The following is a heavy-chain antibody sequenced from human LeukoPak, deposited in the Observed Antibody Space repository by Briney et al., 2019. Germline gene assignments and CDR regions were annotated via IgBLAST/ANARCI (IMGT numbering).Heavy chain of an antibody. J-gene: IGHJ4*02. CDR3: ARVDKPRQVSH. CDR2: FDPEDGET. CDR1: GYTLTELS. D-gene: IGHD1-14*01. Sequence: ASVKVSCKVSGYTLTELSMHWVRQAPGKGLEWMGGFDPEDGETIYAQSFQGRVTMTEDTSTSTAYMELRSLRSDDTAVYYCARVDKPRQVSHWGQGTLVTVSS. V-gene: IGHV1-24*01.